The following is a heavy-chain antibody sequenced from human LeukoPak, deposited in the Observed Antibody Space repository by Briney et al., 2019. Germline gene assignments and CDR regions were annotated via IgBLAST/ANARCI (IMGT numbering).Heavy chain of an antibody. J-gene: IGHJ6*02. CDR3: AILIRGLYYRYAMDV. CDR1: GFTFSNYD. Sequence: PGGSLRLSRAASGFTFSNYDIHWVRQAPGKGLEWVAVISHDGSKTFYADSVKGRLIISRDNSKKTLYLQMNSLRADDTAVFFCAILIRGLYYRYAMDVWGQGTTVSVSS. D-gene: IGHD3-10*01. V-gene: IGHV3-30-3*01. CDR2: ISHDGSKT.